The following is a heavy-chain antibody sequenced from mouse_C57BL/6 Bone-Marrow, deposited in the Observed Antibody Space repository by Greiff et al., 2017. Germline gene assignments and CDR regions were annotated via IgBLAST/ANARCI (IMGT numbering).Heavy chain of an antibody. CDR3: ARNDGYYGGYWYFDV. CDR2: IYPGDGDT. Sequence: VQLQQSGPELVKPGASVKISCKASGYAFSSSWMNWVKQRPGKGLEWIGRIYPGDGDTNYNGKFKGKATLTADKSSSTAYMQLSSLTSEDSAVYFCARNDGYYGGYWYFDVWGTGTTVTVSS. J-gene: IGHJ1*03. D-gene: IGHD2-3*01. V-gene: IGHV1-82*01. CDR1: GYAFSSSW.